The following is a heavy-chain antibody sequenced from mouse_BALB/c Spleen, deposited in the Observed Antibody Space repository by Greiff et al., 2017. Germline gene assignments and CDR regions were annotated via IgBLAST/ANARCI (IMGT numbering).Heavy chain of an antibody. D-gene: IGHD2-3*01. J-gene: IGHJ1*01. Sequence: EVQRVESGGGLVQPKGSLKLSCAASGFTFNTYAMHWVCQAPGKGLEWVARIRSKSNNYATYYADSVKDRFTISRDDSQSMLYLQMNNLKTEDTAMYYCVRAMTGYFDVWGAGTTVTVSS. CDR2: IRSKSNNYAT. V-gene: IGHV10-3*03. CDR3: VRAMTGYFDV. CDR1: GFTFNTYA.